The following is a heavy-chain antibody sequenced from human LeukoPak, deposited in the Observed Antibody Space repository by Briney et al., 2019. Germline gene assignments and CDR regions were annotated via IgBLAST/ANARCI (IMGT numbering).Heavy chain of an antibody. CDR1: GFTFSSYS. V-gene: IGHV3-21*01. J-gene: IGHJ4*02. D-gene: IGHD2-2*01. CDR3: ARETYCSSTSCYWGGFDY. Sequence: GGSLRLSCAASGFTFSSYSMNWVRQAPGKGLEWVSSISSSSSYIYYADSVKGRFTISRDNAKNSLYLQMNSLRAEDTAVYYCARETYCSSTSCYWGGFDYWGQGTLVTVSS. CDR2: ISSSSSYI.